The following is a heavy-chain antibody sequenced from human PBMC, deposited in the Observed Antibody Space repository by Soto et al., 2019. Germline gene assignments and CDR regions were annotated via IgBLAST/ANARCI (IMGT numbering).Heavy chain of an antibody. CDR1: GDTFKNCV. J-gene: IGHJ6*02. CDR2: IIPLFGRT. D-gene: IGHD7-27*01. Sequence: QVQVVQSGVEVRRPGSSVKVSCKASGDTFKNCVISWGRQAPGQGLEWMGGIIPLFGRTDFAQRFQGRLTITTDESTTTAYMELSRLRSEDTATYYCAAELGCGKLSVVWGQGTTVIVSS. V-gene: IGHV1-69*01. CDR3: AAELGCGKLSVV.